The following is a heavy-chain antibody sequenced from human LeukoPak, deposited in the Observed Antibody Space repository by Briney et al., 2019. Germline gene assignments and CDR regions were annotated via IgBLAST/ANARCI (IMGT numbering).Heavy chain of an antibody. Sequence: GGSLRLSCAASGFTFSSYWMHWVRQAPGKGLVWVSRINSDGSSTSYADSVKGRFTISRDNAKNTLYLQMNSLRAEDTAVYYCARVRLYYGDYEDAFDIWGQGTVVTVSS. V-gene: IGHV3-74*01. D-gene: IGHD4-17*01. J-gene: IGHJ3*02. CDR2: INSDGSST. CDR1: GFTFSSYW. CDR3: ARVRLYYGDYEDAFDI.